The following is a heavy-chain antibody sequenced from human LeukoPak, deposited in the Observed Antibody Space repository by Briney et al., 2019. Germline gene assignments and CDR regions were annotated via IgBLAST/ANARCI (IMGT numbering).Heavy chain of an antibody. CDR2: ISSSGSTI. V-gene: IGHV3-48*03. CDR3: ARADSSSWFDY. D-gene: IGHD6-13*01. Sequence: GGSLRLSCAASGFTFSSYEMNWVRQAPGKGLEWVSYISSSGSTIYYAESVKGRFTISRDYAKDSLYLQMDSLRAEDTAVYYCARADSSSWFDYWGQGALVTVSS. CDR1: GFTFSSYE. J-gene: IGHJ4*02.